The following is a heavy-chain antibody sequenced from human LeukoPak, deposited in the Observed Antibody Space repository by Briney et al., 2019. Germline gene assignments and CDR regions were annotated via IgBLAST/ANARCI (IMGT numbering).Heavy chain of an antibody. Sequence: ASVKVSCKASGYTFTSYDINWVRQATGQGLEWMGWMNPNSGNTGYAQKFQGRVTMTRNTSISTAYMELSSLGSEDTAVYYCARGCSSTSCYGEWYFDYWGQGSLVTVSS. V-gene: IGHV1-8*01. J-gene: IGHJ4*02. CDR2: MNPNSGNT. D-gene: IGHD2-2*01. CDR3: ARGCSSTSCYGEWYFDY. CDR1: GYTFTSYD.